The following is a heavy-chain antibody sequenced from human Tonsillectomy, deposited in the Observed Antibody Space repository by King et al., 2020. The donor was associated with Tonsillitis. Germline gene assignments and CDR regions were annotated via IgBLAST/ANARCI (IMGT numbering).Heavy chain of an antibody. CDR1: RGTFSSHA. CDR2: IIPNNGML. D-gene: IGHD5-12*01. CDR3: AARALYSDYDLDY. V-gene: IGHV1-69*04. Sequence: QLVQSGAEVKKPGSSVKVSCKASRGTFSSHAISWVRQVPGQGLDWMGRIIPNNGMLSYAQKFQGRVTIIADKSTSTAYVELNNLRSEDTAMYYCAARALYSDYDLDYWGQGTLLTVSS. J-gene: IGHJ4*02.